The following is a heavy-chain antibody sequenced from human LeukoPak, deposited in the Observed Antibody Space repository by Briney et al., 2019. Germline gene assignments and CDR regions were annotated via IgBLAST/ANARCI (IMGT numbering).Heavy chain of an antibody. J-gene: IGHJ4*02. D-gene: IGHD6-6*01. CDR2: INPNSGGT. Sequence: ASVKVSRKASGYTFTGYYMHWVRQAPGQGLEWMGRINPNSGGTNYAQKFQGRVTMTRDTSISTAYMELSRLRSDDTAVYYCARWIAARSPSIDWGQGTLVTVSS. V-gene: IGHV1-2*06. CDR1: GYTFTGYY. CDR3: ARWIAARSPSID.